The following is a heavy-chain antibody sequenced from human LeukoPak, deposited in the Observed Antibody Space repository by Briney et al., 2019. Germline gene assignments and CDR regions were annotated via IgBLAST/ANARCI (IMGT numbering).Heavy chain of an antibody. CDR3: AFASSSSYYYYGMDV. Sequence: PGESLKISSKGSGYSFTSYWIGWVRQMPGKGLEWMGIIYPGDSDTRCSPSFQGQVTISADKSISTAYLQWSSLKASDTAMYYCAFASSSSYYYYGMDVWGQGTTVTVSS. D-gene: IGHD6-6*01. CDR2: IYPGDSDT. J-gene: IGHJ6*02. CDR1: GYSFTSYW. V-gene: IGHV5-51*01.